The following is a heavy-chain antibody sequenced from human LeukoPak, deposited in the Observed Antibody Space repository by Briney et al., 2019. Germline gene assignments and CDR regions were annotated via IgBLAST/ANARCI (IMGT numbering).Heavy chain of an antibody. CDR3: AKPLVSDYYDSSGYWGY. CDR1: GFTFSIYA. V-gene: IGHV3-23*01. CDR2: ISGSGDST. Sequence: PGGSLRLSCAASGFTFSIYAVSWVRQAPGKGLEWVSAISGSGDSTYYSDSVKGRFTISRDNSKNTLYEQMNSLRAEDTAVYYCAKPLVSDYYDSSGYWGYWGQGTLVTVSS. J-gene: IGHJ4*02. D-gene: IGHD3-22*01.